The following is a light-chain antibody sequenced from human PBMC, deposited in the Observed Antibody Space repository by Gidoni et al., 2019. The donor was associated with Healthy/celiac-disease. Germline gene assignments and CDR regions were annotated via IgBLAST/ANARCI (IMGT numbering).Light chain of an antibody. V-gene: IGKV3-11*01. J-gene: IGKJ4*01. Sequence: EIVLTQSPATLSLSPGERATLSCRASQSVSSYLAWYQQKPGQAPRLLIYDASNRAPGIPARFSGRGSGTDFTLTISSLEPEDFAVYYCQQRSNWPLTFXGXTKVEIK. CDR2: DAS. CDR3: QQRSNWPLT. CDR1: QSVSSY.